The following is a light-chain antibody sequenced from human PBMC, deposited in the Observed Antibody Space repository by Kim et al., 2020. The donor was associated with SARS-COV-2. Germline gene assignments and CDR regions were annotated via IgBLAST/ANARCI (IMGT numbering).Light chain of an antibody. V-gene: IGLV6-57*02. CDR2: EDN. CDR3: QSYDSSSWV. J-gene: IGLJ3*02. Sequence: NFMLTQPHSVSESPGKTVTISCTGSSGSIASNYVQWYQQRPGSAPTTVIYEDNQRPSGVPDRFPGSIDSSSNSASLTISGLKTEDEADYYCQSYDSSSWVFGGGTQLTVL. CDR1: SGSIASNY.